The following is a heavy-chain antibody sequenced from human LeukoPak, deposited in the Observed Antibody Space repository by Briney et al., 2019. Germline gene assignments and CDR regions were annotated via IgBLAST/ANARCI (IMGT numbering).Heavy chain of an antibody. CDR3: ARVTDSGSYYWFDY. Sequence: PSEALSLTCTVSVGSISSYYWSWIRQPPGKGLHRIGYIYYSGSTSYHPSLKSRVTISVDTSKNQFSMKLSSVTAADTAIYYCARVTDSGSYYWFDYWGQGTLVTVSS. CDR2: IYYSGST. V-gene: IGHV4-59*01. J-gene: IGHJ4*02. CDR1: VGSISSYY. D-gene: IGHD1-26*01.